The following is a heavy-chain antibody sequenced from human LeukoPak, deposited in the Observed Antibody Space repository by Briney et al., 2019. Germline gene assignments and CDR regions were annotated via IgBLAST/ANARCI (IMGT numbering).Heavy chain of an antibody. CDR2: ISGYNGNT. J-gene: IGHJ6*02. CDR3: AAALYDLSMDV. D-gene: IGHD3-3*01. CDR1: GYTFTSYA. V-gene: IGHV1-18*01. Sequence: GASVKVSCKASGYTFTSYAVIWVRQVPGQGLEWMGWISGYNGNTKSSQSLQDRVIMTTDTSTRTAYMELRSLRPDDTAVYYCAAALYDLSMDVWGQGTTVTVSS.